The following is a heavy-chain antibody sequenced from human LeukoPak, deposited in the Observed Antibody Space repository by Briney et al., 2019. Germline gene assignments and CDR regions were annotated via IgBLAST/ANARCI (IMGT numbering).Heavy chain of an antibody. CDR1: GYTFTSYY. D-gene: IGHD6-13*01. CDR3: ARDGSSRSSWYDA. CDR2: FNPSGGST. V-gene: IGHV1-46*01. Sequence: ASVKVSCKASGYTFTSYYLHWVRQAPGQGLEWMGIFNPSGGSTTYAQKFQGRVTMTRDTSTSTVYMELSSLRSEDTAVYYCARDGSSRSSWYDAWGQGTLVTVSS. J-gene: IGHJ5*02.